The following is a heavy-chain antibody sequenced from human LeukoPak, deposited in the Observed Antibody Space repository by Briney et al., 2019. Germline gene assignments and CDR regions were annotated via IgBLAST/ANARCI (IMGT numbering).Heavy chain of an antibody. D-gene: IGHD7-27*01. CDR1: GYTFTNYG. J-gene: IGHJ4*02. V-gene: IGHV1-2*02. CDR3: ARDENWGPDY. Sequence: ASVKVSCKASGYTFTNYGISWVRQAPGQGLEWMGWTEPNSGGTHYAQNFQGRLTISRDTSISTAYMELSRLSSDDTAMYYCARDENWGPDYWGQGTLVTVSS. CDR2: TEPNSGGT.